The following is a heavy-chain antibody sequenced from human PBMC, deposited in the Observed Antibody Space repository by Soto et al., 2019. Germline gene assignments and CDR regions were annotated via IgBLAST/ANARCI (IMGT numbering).Heavy chain of an antibody. D-gene: IGHD2-2*01. CDR3: ASGVVPAANGMDV. J-gene: IGHJ6*02. Sequence: GGSLRLSCAASGFTVSSNYMSWVRQAPGKGLEWVSVIYSGGSTYYADSVKGRFTISRDNAKNSLYLQMNSLRAEDTAVYYCASGVVPAANGMDVWGQGTTVTVSS. V-gene: IGHV3-66*01. CDR2: IYSGGST. CDR1: GFTVSSNY.